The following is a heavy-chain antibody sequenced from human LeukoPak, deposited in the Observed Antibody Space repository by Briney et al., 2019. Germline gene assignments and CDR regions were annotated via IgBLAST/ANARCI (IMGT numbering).Heavy chain of an antibody. V-gene: IGHV4-34*01. D-gene: IGHD2-2*02. CDR2: INRSGST. CDR1: GGSFSGYY. CDR3: ARGSYCSSTSCYTGALDY. Sequence: PSETLSLTCAVYGGSFSGYYWSWIRQPPGKGLEWIGEINRSGSTNYNPSLKSRVTISVDTSKNQFSLKLSSVTAADTAVYYCARGSYCSSTSCYTGALDYWGQGTLVTVSS. J-gene: IGHJ4*02.